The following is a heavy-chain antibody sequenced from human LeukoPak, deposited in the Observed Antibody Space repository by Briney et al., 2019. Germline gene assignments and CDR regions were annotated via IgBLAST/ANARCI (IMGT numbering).Heavy chain of an antibody. J-gene: IGHJ5*02. CDR2: INPSGGST. Sequence: GASVKVSCKASGYTFTSYYMHWVRQAPGQGLEWMGIINPSGGSTSYAQKFQGRVTMTRDTSTSTVYMELSSLRSEDTAVYYCARDESPPDGSGWLNWFDPWGQGTLVTVSS. D-gene: IGHD6-19*01. V-gene: IGHV1-46*01. CDR1: GYTFTSYY. CDR3: ARDESPPDGSGWLNWFDP.